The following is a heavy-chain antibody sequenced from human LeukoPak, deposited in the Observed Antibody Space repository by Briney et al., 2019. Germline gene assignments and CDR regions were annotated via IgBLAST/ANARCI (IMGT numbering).Heavy chain of an antibody. CDR2: FYYSGST. Sequence: SETLSLTCTVTGGSFSTYYWSWIRQPPGKGLEWIGHFYYSGSTNYNPSLKCRLTVSVDTSRNQFSLKLTSVTAADTAVYYCARGQGGNYYLNYFDYWGQGALVTVFS. J-gene: IGHJ4*02. D-gene: IGHD1-26*01. CDR3: ARGQGGNYYLNYFDY. V-gene: IGHV4-59*01. CDR1: GGSFSTYY.